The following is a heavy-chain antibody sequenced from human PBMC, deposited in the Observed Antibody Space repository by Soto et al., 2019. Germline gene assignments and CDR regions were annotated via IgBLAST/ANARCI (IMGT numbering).Heavy chain of an antibody. V-gene: IGHV2-70*04. CDR1: GFSLSTSGMR. CDR3: ARTPPTYCSGGSCYDYYYGMDV. J-gene: IGHJ6*02. D-gene: IGHD2-15*01. Sequence: SGPTLVNPTQTLTLTCTFSGFSLSTSGMRVSWIRQPPGKALEWLARIDWDDDKFYSTSLKTRLTISKDTSKNQVVLTMTNMDPVDTATYYCARTPPTYCSGGSCYDYYYGMDVWGQGTTVTVSS. CDR2: IDWDDDK.